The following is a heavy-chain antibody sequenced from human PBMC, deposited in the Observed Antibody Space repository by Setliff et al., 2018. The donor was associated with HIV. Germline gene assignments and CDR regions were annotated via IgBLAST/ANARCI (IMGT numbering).Heavy chain of an antibody. CDR2: IYYSGST. CDR3: ARASTRIGYDSSGYPFDY. J-gene: IGHJ4*02. CDR1: GVSISSSSYY. D-gene: IGHD3-22*01. Sequence: PSETLSLTCTVSGVSISSSSYYWGWIRQPPGKGLEWIGSIYYSGSTYYNPSLKSRVTISVDTSKNQFSLKLSSVTAADTAVYYCARASTRIGYDSSGYPFDYWGQGTLVTVSS. V-gene: IGHV4-39*07.